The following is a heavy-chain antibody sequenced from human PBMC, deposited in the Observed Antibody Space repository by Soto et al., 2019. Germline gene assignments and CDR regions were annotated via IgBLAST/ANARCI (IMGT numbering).Heavy chain of an antibody. CDR2: ISAYNGNT. CDR3: ARMYSSSRWAGYSIDY. D-gene: IGHD6-13*01. V-gene: IGHV1-18*04. Sequence: QVQLVQSGAEVKKPGASVKVSCKASGYTFTSYGISWVRQAPGQGLEWMGWISAYNGNTNYAQKLQGRVTMTTDQSTSTAYVELRGLRSDDRAVYYCARMYSSSRWAGYSIDYWGQGTLVTVSS. J-gene: IGHJ4*02. CDR1: GYTFTSYG.